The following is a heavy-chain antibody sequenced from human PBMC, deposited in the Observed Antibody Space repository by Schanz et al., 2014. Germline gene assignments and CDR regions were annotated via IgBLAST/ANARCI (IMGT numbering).Heavy chain of an antibody. CDR2: LSANGDST. CDR1: GFTFSSYG. CDR3: ARKSLVSAHYDS. Sequence: VQLVESGGGVVQPGRSLRLSCAASGFTFSSYGMHWVRQTPDKGLEWVSGLSANGDSTFYSSSVKGRFTISRDISKNTLYLQMGSLRAEDVAVYYCARKSLVSAHYDSWGQGTLVTVSS. J-gene: IGHJ4*02. V-gene: IGHV3-64*01. D-gene: IGHD2-21*01.